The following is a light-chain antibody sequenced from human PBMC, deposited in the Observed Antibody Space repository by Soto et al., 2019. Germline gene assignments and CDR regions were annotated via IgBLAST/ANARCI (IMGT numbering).Light chain of an antibody. Sequence: QSALTQPPSASGSPGQSVTISCTGTSSDVGGYNYVYWYQQHPGKAPKLMIYEVTKRPSGVPDRFSGSKSGNTDSLTVSGLHAEDEADYSCSSYADSNSYVVGTGTKLTVL. CDR3: SSYADSNSYV. CDR2: EVT. V-gene: IGLV2-8*01. J-gene: IGLJ1*01. CDR1: SSDVGGYNY.